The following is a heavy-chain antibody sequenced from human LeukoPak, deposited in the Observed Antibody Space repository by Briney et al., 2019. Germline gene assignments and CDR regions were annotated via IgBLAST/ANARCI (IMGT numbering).Heavy chain of an antibody. D-gene: IGHD4-17*01. J-gene: IGHJ5*02. CDR1: GYSISSGYY. CDR2: IYHSGST. Sequence: SETLSLTCTVSGYSISSGYYWGWIRQPPGKGLEWIGSIYHSGSTYYNPSLKSRVTISVDTSKNQFSLKLSSVTAADTAVYYCARDRDYGDYGWFDPWGQGTLVTVSS. CDR3: ARDRDYGDYGWFDP. V-gene: IGHV4-38-2*02.